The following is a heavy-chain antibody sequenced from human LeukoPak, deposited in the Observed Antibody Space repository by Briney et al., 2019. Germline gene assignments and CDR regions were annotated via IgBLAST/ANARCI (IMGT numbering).Heavy chain of an antibody. D-gene: IGHD6-19*01. CDR3: VRGSGWLDY. CDR2: IYYSGST. J-gene: IGHJ4*02. Sequence: SETLSLTCTVPGGSISSYYWSWIRQPPGKGLEWIGYIYYSGSTNYNPSLKSRVTISVDTSKNQFSLKLSSVTAADTAVYYCVRGSGWLDYWGQGTLVTASS. V-gene: IGHV4-59*01. CDR1: GGSISSYY.